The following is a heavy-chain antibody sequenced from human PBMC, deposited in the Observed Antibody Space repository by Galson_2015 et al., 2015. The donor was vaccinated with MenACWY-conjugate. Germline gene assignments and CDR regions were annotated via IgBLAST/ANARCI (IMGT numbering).Heavy chain of an antibody. V-gene: IGHV3-23*01. J-gene: IGHJ4*02. CDR2: VSGSGSYT. CDR3: ARVNAHGSVFDF. Sequence: SLRLSCAASGFTSGLTFTNSPMSWVRQAPGKGLEWVSSVSGSGSYTHYADSVKGRFSISRDNSDNAVFLHMNSLRAEDTAVYYCARVNAHGSVFDFWGQGTLVTVSS. D-gene: IGHD3-10*01. CDR1: GFTSGLTFTNSP.